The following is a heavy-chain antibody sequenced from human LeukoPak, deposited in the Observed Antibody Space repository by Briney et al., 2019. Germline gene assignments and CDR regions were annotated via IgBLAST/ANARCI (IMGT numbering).Heavy chain of an antibody. D-gene: IGHD6-19*01. Sequence: GGSLRLSCAASGFTFDEYGMHWVRQAPGKGLEWVSLISGDGGSTFYADSVKGRFTISRDNSKNSLYLQMNRLRTEDTALYYCAKDQWQAGGFGYWGQGTLVTVSS. J-gene: IGHJ4*02. CDR2: ISGDGGST. CDR3: AKDQWQAGGFGY. V-gene: IGHV3-43*02. CDR1: GFTFDEYG.